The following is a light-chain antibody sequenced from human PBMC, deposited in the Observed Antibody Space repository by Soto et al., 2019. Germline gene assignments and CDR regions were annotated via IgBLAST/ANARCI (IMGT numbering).Light chain of an antibody. CDR1: QSVTTFF. CDR2: GAS. J-gene: IGKJ1*01. CDR3: QHYNSYSEA. Sequence: EIVLAQSPGSLSLSPGERDTLSCRASQSVTTFFLAWYQQKPGQAPRLLIYGASNRATGTPDRFSGSGSGTEFTLTISSLQPDDFATYYCQHYNSYSEAFGQGTKVDIK. V-gene: IGKV3-20*01.